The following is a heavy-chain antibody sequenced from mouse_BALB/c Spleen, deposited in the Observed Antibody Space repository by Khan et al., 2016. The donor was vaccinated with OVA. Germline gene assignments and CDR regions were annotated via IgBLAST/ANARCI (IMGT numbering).Heavy chain of an antibody. V-gene: IGHV5-4*02. CDR2: ISDGGIYT. Sequence: EVQLVESGGGLVKPGGSLKLSCVVSGFTFSDYYMYWVRQTPEKRLEWVATISDGGIYTYYPDSVKGRFTISRADANNNLYLQMNSLKSEDTAMFYCVRGYYGNPFAYWGQGTLVTVSA. CDR3: VRGYYGNPFAY. CDR1: GFTFSDYY. J-gene: IGHJ3*01. D-gene: IGHD2-1*01.